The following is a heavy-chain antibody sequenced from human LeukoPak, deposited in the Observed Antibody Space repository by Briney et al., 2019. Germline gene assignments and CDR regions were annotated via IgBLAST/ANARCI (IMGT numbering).Heavy chain of an antibody. CDR3: AKDIFEYGPGSYTFDY. D-gene: IGHD3-10*01. CDR2: ISWNSGSI. V-gene: IGHV3-9*01. CDR1: GFTFDDYA. J-gene: IGHJ4*02. Sequence: PGGSLRLSCAASGFTFDDYAMHWVRQAPGKGLEWVSGISWNSGSIVYADSVKGRFTISRDNAKNSLYLQMNSLRAEDTALYYCAKDIFEYGPGSYTFDYWGQGTLVTVSS.